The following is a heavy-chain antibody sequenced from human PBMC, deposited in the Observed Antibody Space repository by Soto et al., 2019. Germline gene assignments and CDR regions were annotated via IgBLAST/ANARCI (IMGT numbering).Heavy chain of an antibody. J-gene: IGHJ4*02. CDR1: GGSVSSGSYY. CDR3: ARRLDYDILTGTIDY. CDR2: IYYSGST. V-gene: IGHV4-61*01. Sequence: PSETLSLTCTVSGGSVSSGSYYWSWIRQPPGKGLEWIGYIYYSGSTNYNPSLKTRVTISVDTSKNQFSLKLSSVTAADTAVYYCARRLDYDILTGTIDYWGQGTLVTVSS. D-gene: IGHD3-9*01.